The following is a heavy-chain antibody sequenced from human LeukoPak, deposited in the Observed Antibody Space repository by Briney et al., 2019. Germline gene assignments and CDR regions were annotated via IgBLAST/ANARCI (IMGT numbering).Heavy chain of an antibody. V-gene: IGHV4-59*12. J-gene: IGHJ3*02. CDR3: ARSSSHYGSGSYYKGAFDAFDI. D-gene: IGHD3-10*01. CDR1: GGSISTYY. CDR2: IYHSGST. Sequence: SETLSLTCTVSGGSISTYYWSWIRQPAGKGLEWIGYIYHSGSTYYNPSLKSRVTISVDRSKNQFSLKLSSVTAADTAVYYCARSSSHYGSGSYYKGAFDAFDIWGQGTMVTVSS.